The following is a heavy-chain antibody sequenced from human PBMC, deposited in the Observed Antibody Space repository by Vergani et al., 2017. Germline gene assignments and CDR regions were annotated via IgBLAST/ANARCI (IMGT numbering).Heavy chain of an antibody. D-gene: IGHD1-26*01. CDR1: GYTFRNYG. CDR3: ARDRGNSGDYNFDY. V-gene: IGHV1-18*04. Sequence: QGQLVQSGAEVKKPGASVKVSCEGSGYTFRNYGISWVRQAPGEGLEWLGWISVYNGETKFAQKFQGRVTLTRDTSTDTAYMEMGSLRSDDTAVYYCARDRGNSGDYNFDYWGQGTLVTVSS. CDR2: ISVYNGET. J-gene: IGHJ4*02.